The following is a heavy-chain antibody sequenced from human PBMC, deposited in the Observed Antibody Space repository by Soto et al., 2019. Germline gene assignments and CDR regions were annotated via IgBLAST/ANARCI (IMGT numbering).Heavy chain of an antibody. CDR3: ARQQWRDGMDV. CDR2: IYYSGST. J-gene: IGHJ6*02. D-gene: IGHD6-19*01. CDR1: GVSISSYY. V-gene: IGHV4-59*01. Sequence: SETLSLTCTVSGVSISSYYWSWIRQPPGKGLEWIGYIYYSGSTNYNPSLKSRVTISVDTSKNQFSLKLSSVTAADTAVYYCARQQWRDGMDVWGQGTTVTVSS.